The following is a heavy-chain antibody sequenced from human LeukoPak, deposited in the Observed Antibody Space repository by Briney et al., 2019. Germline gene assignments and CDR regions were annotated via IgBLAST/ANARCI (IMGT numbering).Heavy chain of an antibody. Sequence: PSETLSLTCTVSGGSISSYYWSWIRQPPGKGLEWIGYIYYSGSTNYNPPLKSRVTISVDTSKNQFSLKLSSVTAADTAVYYCATHPGGYSSGWYEDAFDIWGQGTMVTVSS. V-gene: IGHV4-59*08. D-gene: IGHD6-19*01. CDR3: ATHPGGYSSGWYEDAFDI. J-gene: IGHJ3*02. CDR2: IYYSGST. CDR1: GGSISSYY.